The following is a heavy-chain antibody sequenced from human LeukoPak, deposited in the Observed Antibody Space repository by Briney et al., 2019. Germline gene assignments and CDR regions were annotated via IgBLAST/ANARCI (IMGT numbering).Heavy chain of an antibody. J-gene: IGHJ5*02. Sequence: ASVKVSCKASGYTFTGYYMHWVRQAPGQGLEWMGWINPNSGGTNYAQKFQGRVTMTRDTSISTAYMELSRLRSDDTAVYYCARDGDCSSTSCHGWFDPWGQGTLVTVSS. D-gene: IGHD2-2*01. V-gene: IGHV1-2*02. CDR2: INPNSGGT. CDR3: ARDGDCSSTSCHGWFDP. CDR1: GYTFTGYY.